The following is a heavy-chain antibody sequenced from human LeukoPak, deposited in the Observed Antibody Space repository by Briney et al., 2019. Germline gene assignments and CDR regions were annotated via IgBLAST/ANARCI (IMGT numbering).Heavy chain of an antibody. V-gene: IGHV4-39*01. J-gene: IGHJ4*02. Sequence: SETLSLSCSVSGGSISSSSYYWGWIRQPPGKGLEWIGSIYYSGSTYYNPSLKSRVTISVDTSKNQFSLKLSSVTAADTAVYYCARHSSSWYRASYYFDYWGQGTLVTVSS. CDR1: GGSISSSSYY. D-gene: IGHD6-13*01. CDR2: IYYSGST. CDR3: ARHSSSWYRASYYFDY.